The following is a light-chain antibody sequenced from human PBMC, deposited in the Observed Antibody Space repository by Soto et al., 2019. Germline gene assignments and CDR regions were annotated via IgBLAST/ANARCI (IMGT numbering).Light chain of an antibody. J-gene: IGLJ2*01. Sequence: QSALTQPASVSGSPGQSITISCTGNSSDVGGYNYVSWYQQHPGKAPKLMIYDVSNRPSGVSNRFSGSKSDNTASLTISGLQAEDEADYYCTSYTSSSTLVFGGGTKLTVL. CDR1: SSDVGGYNY. CDR3: TSYTSSSTLV. V-gene: IGLV2-14*01. CDR2: DVS.